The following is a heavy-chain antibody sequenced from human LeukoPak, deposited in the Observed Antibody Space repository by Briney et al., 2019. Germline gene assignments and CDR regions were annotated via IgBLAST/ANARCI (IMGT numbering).Heavy chain of an antibody. J-gene: IGHJ6*03. CDR3: AGTTGGYSSSWYDTFYYYYYYMDV. CDR2: ISSSSTI. Sequence: GGSLRLSCAASGFTFSSYSMNWVRQAPGKGLEWVSYISSSSTIYYADSVKGRFTISRDNAKNSLYLQMNSLRAEDTAVYYCAGTTGGYSSSWYDTFYYYYYYMDVWGKGTTVTVSS. D-gene: IGHD6-13*01. V-gene: IGHV3-48*01. CDR1: GFTFSSYS.